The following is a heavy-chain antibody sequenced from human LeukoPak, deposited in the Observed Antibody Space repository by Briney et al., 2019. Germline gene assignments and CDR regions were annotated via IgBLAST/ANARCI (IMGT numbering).Heavy chain of an antibody. CDR2: ISAYNGNT. V-gene: IGHV1-18*01. J-gene: IGHJ3*02. D-gene: IGHD3-10*01. CDR1: GYTFTSYG. CDR3: ARDRPHSYYYGSGSAPPDDAFDI. Sequence: ASVKVSCKASGYTFTSYGISWVRQAPGQGLEWMGWISAYNGNTNYAQKLQGRVTMTTDTSTSTAYMELRSPRSDDTAVHYCARDRPHSYYYGSGSAPPDDAFDIWGQGTMVTVSS.